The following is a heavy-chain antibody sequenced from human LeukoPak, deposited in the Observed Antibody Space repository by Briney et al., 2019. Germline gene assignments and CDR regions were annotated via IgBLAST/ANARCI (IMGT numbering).Heavy chain of an antibody. CDR3: ARRGGTFEI. D-gene: IGHD3-16*01. J-gene: IGHJ3*02. CDR1: GFTVSSNY. Sequence: GGSLRLSCAASGFTVSSNYVSWVRQAPGRGLEWVSVIYSGGRTYYADSVKGRFTISRDNAKNSLYLQMNSLRADDTAVYYCARRGGTFEIRGQGTMVTVSS. CDR2: IYSGGRT. V-gene: IGHV3-53*01.